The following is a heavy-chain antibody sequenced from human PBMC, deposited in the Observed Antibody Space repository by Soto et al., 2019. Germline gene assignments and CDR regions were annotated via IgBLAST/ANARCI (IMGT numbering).Heavy chain of an antibody. V-gene: IGHV4-39*01. J-gene: IGHJ4*02. Sequence: QLQLQESGPGLVKPSETLSLTCTVSGGSISSSSYYWGWIRQPPGKGLEWIGSIYYSGSTYYNPSLKSRVTISVDTSKNQFSLKLSSVTAADTAVYYCARRRITIFGVVPTGSWGQGTLVTVSS. CDR3: ARRRITIFGVVPTGS. D-gene: IGHD3-3*01. CDR2: IYYSGST. CDR1: GGSISSSSYY.